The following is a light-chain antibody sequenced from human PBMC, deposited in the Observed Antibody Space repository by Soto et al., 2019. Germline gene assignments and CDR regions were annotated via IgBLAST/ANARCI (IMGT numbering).Light chain of an antibody. J-gene: IGKJ2*01. V-gene: IGKV3-15*01. CDR2: GVS. CDR3: QSYNDWPFA. Sequence: DIVLTQSPATLSVSPGDRVTLSCRASESLFGFLAWYQQKPGQAPRLLMYGVSTRATGIPARFRGGGSATDFTLTISSLQSGDCAFSVCQSYNDWPFASGLGTRLEI. CDR1: ESLFGF.